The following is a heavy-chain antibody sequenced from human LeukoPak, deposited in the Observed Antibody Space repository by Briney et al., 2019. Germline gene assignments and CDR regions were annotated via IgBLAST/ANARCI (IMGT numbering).Heavy chain of an antibody. CDR2: IIPIFGTA. CDR3: ARGPDFHYDSSGYYLY. CDR1: GGTFSSYA. J-gene: IGHJ4*02. Sequence: ASVKVSCKASGGTFSSYAISWVRQAPGQGLEWMGGIIPIFGTANYAQKFQGRVTITADESTSTAHMELSSLRSEDTAVYYCARGPDFHYDSSGYYLYWGQGTLVTVSS. V-gene: IGHV1-69*13. D-gene: IGHD3-22*01.